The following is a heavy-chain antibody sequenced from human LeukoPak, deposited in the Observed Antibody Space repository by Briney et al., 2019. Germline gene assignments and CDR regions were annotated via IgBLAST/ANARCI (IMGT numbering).Heavy chain of an antibody. D-gene: IGHD3-10*02. V-gene: IGHV1-46*01. CDR3: ARVDRAVRYEY. Sequence: ASVKVSCKASGYTFTTYFIHWVRQTPGRGPEWMGVINPDGAITTYAQKFQGRVTLTRESPTSTVYMEMSSLTSDDTAVYYCARVDRAVRYEYWGQGXLVTXSS. CDR2: INPDGAIT. J-gene: IGHJ4*02. CDR1: GYTFTTYF.